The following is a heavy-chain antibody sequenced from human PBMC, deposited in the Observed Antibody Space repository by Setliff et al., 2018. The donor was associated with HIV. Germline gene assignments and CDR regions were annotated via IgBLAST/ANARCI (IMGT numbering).Heavy chain of an antibody. CDR2: INAGNGDT. Sequence: GASVKVSCKASGDTFTTCALHWVRQAPGQRLEWMGWINAGNGDTKSSQKFQGRVTITRDTSASTAYMELSSLRSEDTGVYYCAIGSSNWPHRPNNYYFDYWGQGTPVTVSS. J-gene: IGHJ4*02. D-gene: IGHD6-13*01. CDR1: GDTFTTCA. CDR3: AIGSSNWPHRPNNYYFDY. V-gene: IGHV1-3*01.